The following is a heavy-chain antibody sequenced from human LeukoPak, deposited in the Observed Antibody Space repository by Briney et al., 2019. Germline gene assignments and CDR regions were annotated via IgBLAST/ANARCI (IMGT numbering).Heavy chain of an antibody. V-gene: IGHV3-48*03. Sequence: GKSLRLSCAASGFTFSNYEINWVRQAPRKGLEWVSYISTSGSAIYYADSVKGRFTISRDNAKNSLFLQMNSLRAEDTAVYYCARGDHGSYFFDTSGLYYFDYWGPGTPVTVSS. D-gene: IGHD3-22*01. CDR3: ARGDHGSYFFDTSGLYYFDY. CDR2: ISTSGSAI. J-gene: IGHJ4*02. CDR1: GFTFSNYE.